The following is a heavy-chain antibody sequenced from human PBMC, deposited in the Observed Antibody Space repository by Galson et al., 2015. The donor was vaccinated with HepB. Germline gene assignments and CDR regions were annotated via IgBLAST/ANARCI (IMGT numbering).Heavy chain of an antibody. CDR3: ARDGAQLERPTWERYGMDV. CDR2: TTGSATNYI. CDR1: GFTFSAYN. V-gene: IGHV3-21*01. Sequence: SLRLSCAASGFTFSAYNLNWVRQAPGKGLEWVSSTTGSATNYIYYADSVKGRFTISRDNAKNSLYLQMNSLRAEDTAVYYCARDGAQLERPTWERYGMDVWGQGTTVTVSS. D-gene: IGHD1-1*01. J-gene: IGHJ6*02.